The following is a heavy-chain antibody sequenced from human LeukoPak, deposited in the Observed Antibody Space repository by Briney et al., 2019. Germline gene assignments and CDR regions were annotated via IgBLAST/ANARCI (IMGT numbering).Heavy chain of an antibody. V-gene: IGHV3-23*01. CDR2: ISGSGGST. CDR1: GFTFISYS. Sequence: GGSLRLSCAASGFTFISYSMSWVREALQGGLWWVSAISGSGGSTYYADSVKGRFTISRDNSKNKLYLQMNSLRAEDTAVYYCAKGPGYSYGHGFDYWGQGTLVTVSS. D-gene: IGHD5-18*01. CDR3: AKGPGYSYGHGFDY. J-gene: IGHJ4*02.